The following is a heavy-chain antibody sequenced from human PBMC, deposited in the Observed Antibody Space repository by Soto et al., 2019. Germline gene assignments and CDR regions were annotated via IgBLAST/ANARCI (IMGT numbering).Heavy chain of an antibody. Sequence: QVQLVQSGAEMKKPGASVKVSCKASGYTFTGYYMHWVRQAPGQGLEWMGWINPNSGGTNYAQKFQGRVTMTRDTSISTAYMELSRLRSDDTAVYYCARASTSITMVRGTPFDYWGQGTLVTVSS. CDR2: INPNSGGT. CDR1: GYTFTGYY. D-gene: IGHD3-10*01. J-gene: IGHJ4*02. V-gene: IGHV1-2*02. CDR3: ARASTSITMVRGTPFDY.